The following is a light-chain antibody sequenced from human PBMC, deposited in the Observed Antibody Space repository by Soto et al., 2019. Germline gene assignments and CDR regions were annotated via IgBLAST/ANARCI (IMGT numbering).Light chain of an antibody. CDR1: SRDIGAYNL. Sequence: QSALTQPPSVSGSPGQSVTISCSGTSRDIGAYNLVSWYQQPPGKAPKLLIYEVRNRPSGISYRFSGSKSGTTASLTISSLLPEDEADYYCSAYTSRSTLVFGGGTKVTVL. J-gene: IGLJ2*01. CDR3: SAYTSRSTLV. V-gene: IGLV2-18*02. CDR2: EVR.